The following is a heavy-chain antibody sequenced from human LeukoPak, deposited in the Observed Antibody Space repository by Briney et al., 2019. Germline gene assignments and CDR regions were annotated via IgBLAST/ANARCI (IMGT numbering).Heavy chain of an antibody. CDR3: AKEIYYDSTGPQY. J-gene: IGHJ4*02. CDR1: GFTFSRYG. V-gene: IGHV3-23*01. Sequence: PGGSLRLSCAASGFTFSRYGMSWVRQAPGKGLECVSAISGSGGGTYYADSVKGRFTISRDNSRNTLYLQMNSLRAEDTAVYYCAKEIYYDSTGPQYWGQGTLVTVSS. CDR2: ISGSGGGT. D-gene: IGHD3-22*01.